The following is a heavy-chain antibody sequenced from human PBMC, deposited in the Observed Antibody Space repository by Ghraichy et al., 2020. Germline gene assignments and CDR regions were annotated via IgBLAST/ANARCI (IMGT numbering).Heavy chain of an antibody. CDR3: ARAALRGEWELPTSSDF. Sequence: SETLSLTCTVSGYSISSGYYWAWIRQSPGKGLEWIGNIYHSGSTDYTPSLKSRVTISVDTSKNQFSLKLSSVTAADTAVYSCARAALRGEWELPTSSDFWGPGTLVTVSS. V-gene: IGHV4-38-2*02. CDR1: GYSISSGYY. CDR2: IYHSGST. J-gene: IGHJ4*02. D-gene: IGHD1-26*01.